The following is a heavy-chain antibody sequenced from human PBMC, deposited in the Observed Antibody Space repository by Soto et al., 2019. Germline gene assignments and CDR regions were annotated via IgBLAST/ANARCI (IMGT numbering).Heavy chain of an antibody. CDR3: AKAHPPEDVLRFLESYYMDV. D-gene: IGHD3-3*01. CDR2: ISWNSGSI. J-gene: IGHJ6*03. CDR1: GFTFDDYA. V-gene: IGHV3-9*01. Sequence: GGSLRLSCAASGFTFDDYAMHWVRQAPGKGLEWVSGISWNSGSIGYADSVKGRFTISRDNAKNSLYLQMNSLRAEDTALYYCAKAHPPEDVLRFLESYYMDVWGKGTTVTVSS.